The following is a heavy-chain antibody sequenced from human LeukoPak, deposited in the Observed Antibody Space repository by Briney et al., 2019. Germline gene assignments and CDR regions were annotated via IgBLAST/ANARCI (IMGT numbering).Heavy chain of an antibody. D-gene: IGHD2-15*01. V-gene: IGHV3-33*06. CDR1: GFTFSGYG. J-gene: IGHJ3*02. CDR3: AKDLVDIVVLPHAFDI. Sequence: PGRSLRLSCAASGFTFSGYGMHWVRQAPGKGLEWVAFINYDASNKYYTDSVKGRFTISRDNSKNTLYLQMNSLRAEDTAVYYCAKDLVDIVVLPHAFDIWGQGTMVTVSS. CDR2: INYDASNK.